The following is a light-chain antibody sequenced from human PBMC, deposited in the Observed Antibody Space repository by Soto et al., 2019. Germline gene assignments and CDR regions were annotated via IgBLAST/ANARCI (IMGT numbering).Light chain of an antibody. CDR1: QSVSSN. Sequence: EVVMTQSPATLSVYAGERATLSCRASQSVSSNLACYQQKPGQAPRLLIYGASTRAAGIPARFSGSGSGTECTLSISSLQPEDFAVYYWQQYNNWPPAFGQGAKGDIK. J-gene: IGKJ1*01. V-gene: IGKV3-15*01. CDR2: GAS. CDR3: QQYNNWPPA.